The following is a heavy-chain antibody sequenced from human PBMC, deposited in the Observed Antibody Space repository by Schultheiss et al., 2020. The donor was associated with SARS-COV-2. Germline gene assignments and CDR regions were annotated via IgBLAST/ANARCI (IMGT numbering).Heavy chain of an antibody. Sequence: SETLSLTCTVSGGSISSYYWSWIRQRPGKGLEWIGYIYYSGSTNYNPSLKSRVTISVDTSKNQFSLKLSSVTAADTAVYYCARHSRDGYNPFDYWGQGTLVTVSS. CDR1: GGSISSYY. J-gene: IGHJ4*02. V-gene: IGHV4-59*08. D-gene: IGHD5-24*01. CDR3: ARHSRDGYNPFDY. CDR2: IYYSGST.